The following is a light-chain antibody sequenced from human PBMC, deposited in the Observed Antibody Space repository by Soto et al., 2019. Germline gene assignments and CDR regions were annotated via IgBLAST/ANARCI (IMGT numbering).Light chain of an antibody. V-gene: IGLV2-11*01. J-gene: IGLJ3*02. CDR3: CSYAGSYTYWV. CDR1: SSDVGGYNY. CDR2: DVS. Sequence: QSALTQPRAVSGSPGQSVTISCTGTSSDVGGYNYGSWYQQHPGKAPKLMIYDVSKRPSGVPDRFSGSKSGNTASLTISGLQAEDEADYYCCSYAGSYTYWVFGGGTKVTVL.